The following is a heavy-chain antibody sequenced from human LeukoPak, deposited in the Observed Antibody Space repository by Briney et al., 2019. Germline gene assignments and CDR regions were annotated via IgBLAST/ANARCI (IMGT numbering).Heavy chain of an antibody. J-gene: IGHJ4*02. D-gene: IGHD6-13*01. Sequence: PGGSLRLSCAASGFTFSDNYMSWIRQAPGKGLEWVSDISSSGSTIYYADSVKGRFTISRDNAKNSLYLQMNSLRAEDTAVYYCARDALRHSWPGDFDYWGQGTLVTVSS. CDR2: ISSSGSTI. V-gene: IGHV3-11*04. CDR3: ARDALRHSWPGDFDY. CDR1: GFTFSDNY.